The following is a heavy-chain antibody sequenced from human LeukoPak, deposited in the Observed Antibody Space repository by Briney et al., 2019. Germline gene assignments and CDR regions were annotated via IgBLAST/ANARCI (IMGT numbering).Heavy chain of an antibody. J-gene: IGHJ4*02. CDR2: IYYSGTT. CDR1: GGSISISSDY. D-gene: IGHD2/OR15-2a*01. Sequence: SETLSLTCTVSGGSISISSDYWGWIRQPRGKGLEWIGDIYYSGTTNYNPSLKSRVTMSVDTSKNQFSLKLNSATAADTAVYYCARRLSTRSYYLDDWGQGTLVTVSS. V-gene: IGHV4-39*01. CDR3: ARRLSTRSYYLDD.